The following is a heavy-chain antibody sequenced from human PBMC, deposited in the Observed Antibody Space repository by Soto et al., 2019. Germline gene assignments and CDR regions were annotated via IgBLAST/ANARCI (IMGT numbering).Heavy chain of an antibody. CDR1: GGSISSGGYA. J-gene: IGHJ4*02. CDR3: ARSYSGGDAYFDY. Sequence: SETLSLTCAVSGGSISSGGYAWAWIRQPPGKGLEWVGYIYQSGSTYYNPSLKSRVTIAADRSKNQFSLNLTSVTAADTAVYYCARSYSGGDAYFDYWGQGTVVTVSS. D-gene: IGHD2-21*02. CDR2: IYQSGST. V-gene: IGHV4-30-2*01.